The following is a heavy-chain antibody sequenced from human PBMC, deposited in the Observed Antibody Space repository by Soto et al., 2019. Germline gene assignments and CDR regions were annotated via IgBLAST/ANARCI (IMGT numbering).Heavy chain of an antibody. Sequence: GESLKISCKGSGYSFTSYWIGWVRQMPGKGLEWMGIIYPGDSDTRYSPSFQGQVTISADKSISTAYLQWSSLKASDTAMYYCARHDVGYGSGSYYYYYYGMDVWGQGTTVTVSS. CDR1: GYSFTSYW. D-gene: IGHD3-10*01. CDR3: ARHDVGYGSGSYYYYYYGMDV. J-gene: IGHJ6*02. V-gene: IGHV5-51*01. CDR2: IYPGDSDT.